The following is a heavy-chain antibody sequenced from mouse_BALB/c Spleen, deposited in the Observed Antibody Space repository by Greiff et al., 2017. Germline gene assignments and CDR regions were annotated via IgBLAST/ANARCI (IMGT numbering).Heavy chain of an antibody. CDR2: ISSGGSYT. CDR1: GFTFSSYT. V-gene: IGHV5-6-4*01. D-gene: IGHD3-2*01. J-gene: IGHJ3*01. Sequence: EVKLVESGGGLVKPGGSLKLSCAASGFTFSSYTMSWVRQTPEKRLEWVATISSGGSYTYYPDSVKGRFTISRDNAKNTLYLQMSSLTSEDTAMYYCTRDRDSSGVFAYWGQGTLVTVSA. CDR3: TRDRDSSGVFAY.